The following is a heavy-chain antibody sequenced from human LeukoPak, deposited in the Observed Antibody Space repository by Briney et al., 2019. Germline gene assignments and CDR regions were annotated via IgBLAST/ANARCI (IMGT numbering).Heavy chain of an antibody. J-gene: IGHJ4*02. CDR2: IYYSGST. V-gene: IGHV4-59*01. CDR3: ASSRSSSGWSLIDY. CDR1: GGSINSYY. D-gene: IGHD6-19*01. Sequence: ASETLSLTCTVSGGSINSYYWSWIRQPPGKGLEWVGYIYYSGSTNYKPSLKRRVTISVDTSKSQFSLKVSSVTAADTAVYYCASSRSSSGWSLIDYWGQGALVTVSS.